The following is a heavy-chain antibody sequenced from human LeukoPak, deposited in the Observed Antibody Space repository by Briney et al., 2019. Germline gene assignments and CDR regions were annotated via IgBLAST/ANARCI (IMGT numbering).Heavy chain of an antibody. D-gene: IGHD4-23*01. J-gene: IGHJ4*02. CDR2: IYHTGST. CDR3: ARREGMTTVVTPDH. CDR1: GGSISSSNW. Sequence: SETLSLTCAVSGGSISSSNWWSWVRQPPGKGLEWIGEIYHTGSTYYNPSLRSRVTISVDTSKNQFSLKLSSVTAADTAVYYCARREGMTTVVTPDHWGQGTLVTVSS. V-gene: IGHV4-4*02.